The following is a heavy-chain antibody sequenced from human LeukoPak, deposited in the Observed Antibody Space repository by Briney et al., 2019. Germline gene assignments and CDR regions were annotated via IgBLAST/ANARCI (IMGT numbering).Heavy chain of an antibody. CDR1: GFTFSSYA. J-gene: IGHJ4*02. CDR3: ARDLDSGYSSSWFFDY. Sequence: GGSLRLSCAASGFTFSSYAMSWVRQAPGKGLEWVSALSASGGITYYVDSVKGRFTISRDNSKNTLYLQMNSLRAEDTAVYYCARDLDSGYSSSWFFDYWGQGTLVTVSS. V-gene: IGHV3-23*01. D-gene: IGHD6-13*01. CDR2: LSASGGIT.